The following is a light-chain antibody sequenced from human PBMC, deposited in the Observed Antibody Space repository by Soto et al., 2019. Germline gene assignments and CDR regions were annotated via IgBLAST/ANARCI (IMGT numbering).Light chain of an antibody. V-gene: IGKV1-39*01. Sequence: DIQMTQSPSSLSASVGDRVTITCRASQSISSYLNWYQQNPGKAPKLLIYAASSLQSGVTSRFSGSGAGTDLTLTSSRRQPEDFATDYCQQRYSTPITFGPGTKGDIK. CDR2: AAS. J-gene: IGKJ3*01. CDR1: QSISSY. CDR3: QQRYSTPIT.